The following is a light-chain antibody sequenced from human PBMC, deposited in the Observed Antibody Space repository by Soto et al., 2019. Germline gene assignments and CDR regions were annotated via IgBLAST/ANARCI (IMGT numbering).Light chain of an antibody. CDR1: QSVSSSN. V-gene: IGKV3D-20*02. CDR3: QQRSNWPT. Sequence: EIVLTQSPGSLSLSPGKRGTVSCRASQSVSSSNLAWYQQKPGQAPRLLIYDASNRATGIPARFSGSGSGTDFTLTISSLEPEDFAVYYCQQRSNWPTFGQGTRLEIK. CDR2: DAS. J-gene: IGKJ5*01.